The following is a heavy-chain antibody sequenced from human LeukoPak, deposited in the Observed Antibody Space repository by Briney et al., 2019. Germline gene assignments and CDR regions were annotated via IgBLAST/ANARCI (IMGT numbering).Heavy chain of an antibody. J-gene: IGHJ4*02. CDR3: ARDWASSGWYSDY. CDR2: INPNSGGT. V-gene: IGHV1-2*02. D-gene: IGHD6-19*01. Sequence: GWINPNSGGTNYAQKFQGRVTMTRDTSISTAYMELSRLRSDDTAVYYCARDWASSGWYSDYWGQGTLVTVSS.